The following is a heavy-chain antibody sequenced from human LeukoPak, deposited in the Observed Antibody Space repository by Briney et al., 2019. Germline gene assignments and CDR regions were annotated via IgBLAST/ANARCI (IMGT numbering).Heavy chain of an antibody. Sequence: QAGGSLRLSCAASGFTFSSYWMSRVRQAPGKGLEWVANIKQDGSEKYYVDSVKGRFTISRDNAKNSLYLQMNSLRAEDTAVYYCARQNRNNPRGLWGQGTLVTVSS. CDR2: IKQDGSEK. CDR3: ARQNRNNPRGL. V-gene: IGHV3-7*01. CDR1: GFTFSSYW. D-gene: IGHD1/OR15-1a*01. J-gene: IGHJ4*02.